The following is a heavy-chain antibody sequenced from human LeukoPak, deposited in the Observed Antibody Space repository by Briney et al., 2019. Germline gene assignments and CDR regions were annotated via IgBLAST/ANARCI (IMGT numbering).Heavy chain of an antibody. J-gene: IGHJ4*02. CDR2: ISAYNGNT. CDR3: AREGDYGDYGEALYFDY. D-gene: IGHD4-17*01. Sequence: GASVKVSCKASGYTFTSYGISWVRQAPGQGLEWMGWISAYNGNTNYAQKLQGRVTMTTDTSTSTAYMELRSLRSDDTAVYYCAREGDYGDYGEALYFDYWGQGTLVTVSS. V-gene: IGHV1-18*01. CDR1: GYTFTSYG.